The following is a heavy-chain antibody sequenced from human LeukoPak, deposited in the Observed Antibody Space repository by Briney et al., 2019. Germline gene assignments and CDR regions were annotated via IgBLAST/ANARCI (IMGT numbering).Heavy chain of an antibody. CDR3: ARGSWIQLPADAFDI. J-gene: IGHJ3*02. CDR1: GYTFTSYG. CDR2: ISAYNDNT. Sequence: ASVKVSXKASGYTFTSYGISWVRQAPGQGLEWMGWISAYNDNTNYAQKLQGRVTMTTDTSTSTAYMELRSLRSDDTAVYYCARGSWIQLPADAFDIWGQGTMVTVSS. D-gene: IGHD5-18*01. V-gene: IGHV1-18*01.